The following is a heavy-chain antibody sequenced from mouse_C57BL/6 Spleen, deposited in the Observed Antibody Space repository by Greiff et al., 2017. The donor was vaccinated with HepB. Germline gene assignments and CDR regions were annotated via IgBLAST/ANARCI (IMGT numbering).Heavy chain of an antibody. V-gene: IGHV5-4*01. D-gene: IGHD1-1*01. CDR1: GFTFSSYA. Sequence: EVKLMESGGGLVKPGGSLKLSCAASGFTFSSYAMSWVRQTPEKRLEWVATISDGGSYTYYPDNVKGRFTISRDNAKNNLYLQMSHLKSEDTAMYYCARDREDYYGSSRHGEFAYWGQGTLVTVSA. J-gene: IGHJ3*01. CDR2: ISDGGSYT. CDR3: ARDREDYYGSSRHGEFAY.